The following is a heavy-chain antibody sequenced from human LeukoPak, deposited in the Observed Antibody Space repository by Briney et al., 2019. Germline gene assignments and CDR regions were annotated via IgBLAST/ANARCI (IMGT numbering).Heavy chain of an antibody. D-gene: IGHD3-10*01. CDR1: GFTFSSYS. V-gene: IGHV3-21*01. Sequence: GGSLRLSCAASGFTFSSYSMNWVRQAPGKGLEWVSTIGSSSSYIYYADSVKGRFTISRDNAKNSLYLQMNSLRAEDTAVYYCARDRTYGAFDIWGQGTMVTVSS. CDR2: IGSSSSYI. CDR3: ARDRTYGAFDI. J-gene: IGHJ3*02.